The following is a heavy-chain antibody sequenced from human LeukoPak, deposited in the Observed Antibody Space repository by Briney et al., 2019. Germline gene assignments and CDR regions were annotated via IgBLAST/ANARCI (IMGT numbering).Heavy chain of an antibody. Sequence: HGESLKISCKGSGYSFTSYWIGWVRQMPGKGLEWMGIIYPGDSDTRYSPSFQGQVTISADKSISTAYLQWSSLKASDTAMYYCARPKGYCSGGSCYGAFDIWGQGTMVTVSS. CDR1: GYSFTSYW. CDR2: IYPGDSDT. D-gene: IGHD2-15*01. J-gene: IGHJ3*02. CDR3: ARPKGYCSGGSCYGAFDI. V-gene: IGHV5-51*01.